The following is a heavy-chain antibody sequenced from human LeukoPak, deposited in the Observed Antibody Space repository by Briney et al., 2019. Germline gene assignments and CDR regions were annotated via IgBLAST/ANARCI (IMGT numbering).Heavy chain of an antibody. CDR3: ARDSGTTGEVKFDP. D-gene: IGHD3-10*01. V-gene: IGHV6-1*01. Sequence: SQTLSLTCAISGDSVSRNSAAWNWIRQSPSRGLEWLGRTYNRSKWYNDYAVSVKSRISISPDTSKNQFSLQLNSVTPEDTAVYYCARDSGTTGEVKFDPWGQGTLVTVSS. CDR1: GDSVSRNSAA. CDR2: TYNRSKWYN. J-gene: IGHJ5*02.